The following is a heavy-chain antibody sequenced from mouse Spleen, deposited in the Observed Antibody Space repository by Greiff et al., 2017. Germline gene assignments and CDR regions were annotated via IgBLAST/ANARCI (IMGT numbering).Heavy chain of an antibody. Sequence: QVQLQQSGAELARPGASVKLSCKASGYTFTSYGISWVKQRTGQGLEWIGEIYPRSGNTYYNEKFKGKATLTADKSSSTAYMELRSLTSEDSAVYFCARYELRGGYFDVWGAGTTVTVSS. CDR3: ARYELRGGYFDV. D-gene: IGHD1-1*01. J-gene: IGHJ1*01. V-gene: IGHV1-81*01. CDR1: GYTFTSYG. CDR2: IYPRSGNT.